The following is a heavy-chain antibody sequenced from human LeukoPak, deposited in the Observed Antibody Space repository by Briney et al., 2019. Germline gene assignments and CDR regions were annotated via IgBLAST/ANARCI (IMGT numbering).Heavy chain of an antibody. J-gene: IGHJ4*02. CDR1: GGSMSSSSYF. CDR2: IYYSGST. D-gene: IGHD3-16*01. V-gene: IGHV4-39*01. Sequence: PSETLSLTCTVSGGSMSSSSYFGRWIRQPPGKGLEWSGCIYYSGSTYYNPSLKSRVTISVDTSENQFSLELSSVTAPDTAVYYCARHSTFNSRGFDYWGQGTLVTVSS. CDR3: ARHSTFNSRGFDY.